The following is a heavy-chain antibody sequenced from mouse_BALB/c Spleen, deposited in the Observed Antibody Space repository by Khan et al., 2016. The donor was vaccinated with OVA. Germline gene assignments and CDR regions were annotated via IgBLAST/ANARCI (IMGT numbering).Heavy chain of an antibody. CDR2: IAPGSGDA. CDR1: GYTFTSYW. D-gene: IGHD2-1*01. Sequence: DLVQPGASVKLSCTASGYTFTSYWINWIKQRPGQGLEWLGRIAPGSGDAYYNELFKDKATLTVDPSSNTAYIQLSSLTSEDSAVYFCARSEGTYGNYAYWGQGTTLPVSS. V-gene: IGHV1S41*01. J-gene: IGHJ2*01. CDR3: ARSEGTYGNYAY.